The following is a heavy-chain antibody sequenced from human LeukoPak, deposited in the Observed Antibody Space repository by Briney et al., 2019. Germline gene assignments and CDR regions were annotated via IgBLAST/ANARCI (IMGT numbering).Heavy chain of an antibody. D-gene: IGHD1-26*01. CDR2: ISHDGSNK. CDR3: ARDRIVGATLYHYYGMDV. Sequence: GRSLRLSCAASGFTFSTYATHWVRQAPGKGLEWVAVISHDGSNKYYADSVKGRFIISRDNSKNTLYLQMNSLRPEDTAVYYCARDRIVGATLYHYYGMDVWGQGTTVTVSS. V-gene: IGHV3-30-3*01. J-gene: IGHJ6*02. CDR1: GFTFSTYA.